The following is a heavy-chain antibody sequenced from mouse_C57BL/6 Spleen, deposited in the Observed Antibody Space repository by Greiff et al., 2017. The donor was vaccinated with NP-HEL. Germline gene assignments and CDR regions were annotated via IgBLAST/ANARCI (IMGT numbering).Heavy chain of an antibody. V-gene: IGHV1-61*01. Sequence: QVQLQQPGAELVRPGSSVKLSCKASGYTFTSYWMDWVKQRPGQGLEWIGNIYPSDSETHYNLKFKDKATLTVDKSSSTAYMQLSSLTSEDSAVYYCARGGSNFDYWGQGTTLTVSS. J-gene: IGHJ2*01. CDR1: GYTFTSYW. CDR3: ARGGSNFDY. CDR2: IYPSDSET.